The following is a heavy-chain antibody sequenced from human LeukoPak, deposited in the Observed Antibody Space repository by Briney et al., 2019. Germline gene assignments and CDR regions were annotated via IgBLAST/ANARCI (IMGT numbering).Heavy chain of an antibody. Sequence: SVKVSCKASGGTFSSYAISWVRQAPGQGLEWMGRIIPILGIANYAQKFQGRVTITADKSTSTAYMELSSLRSEDTAVYYCARAGPSVVVVAATHSWFDPWGQGTLVTVSS. J-gene: IGHJ5*02. V-gene: IGHV1-69*04. CDR2: IIPILGIA. CDR1: GGTFSSYA. CDR3: ARAGPSVVVVAATHSWFDP. D-gene: IGHD2-15*01.